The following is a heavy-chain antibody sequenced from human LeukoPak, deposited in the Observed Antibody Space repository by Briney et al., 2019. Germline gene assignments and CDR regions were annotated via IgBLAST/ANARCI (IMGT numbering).Heavy chain of an antibody. D-gene: IGHD4-17*01. Sequence: PSETLSLTCTVAGDSIRSYYWSWIRQPPGKGLEWIGNIYYIGGTNYNPSLKSRVTMSIVTSKNQFSLKLSSVTAADTALYYCAREAWVSGDSKYRYYGIDVWGQGTTVTVSS. V-gene: IGHV4-59*01. J-gene: IGHJ6*02. CDR1: GDSIRSYY. CDR2: IYYIGGT. CDR3: AREAWVSGDSKYRYYGIDV.